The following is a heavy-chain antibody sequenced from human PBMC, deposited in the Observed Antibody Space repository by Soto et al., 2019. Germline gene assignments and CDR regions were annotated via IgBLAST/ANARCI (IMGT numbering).Heavy chain of an antibody. D-gene: IGHD3-16*01. CDR1: GGSISSSNW. CDR2: IYHSGST. V-gene: IGHV4-4*02. J-gene: IGHJ5*02. CDR3: ARDPITFEAGGDGFDP. Sequence: QVQLQESGPGLVKPSGTLSLTCAVSGGSISSSNWWSWVRQPPGKGLEWIGEIYHSGSTNYNPSLTSRVTISVDKSKNQFSLKLSSVTAADTAVYYCARDPITFEAGGDGFDPWGQGTLVTVSS.